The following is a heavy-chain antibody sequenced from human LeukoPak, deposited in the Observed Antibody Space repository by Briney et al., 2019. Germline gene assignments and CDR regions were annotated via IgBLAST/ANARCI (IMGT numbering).Heavy chain of an antibody. CDR2: INHSGST. Sequence: SETLSLTCAVYGGSFSGYYWSWIRQPPGKGLEWIGEINHSGSTNYNPSLKSRVTISVDTSKNQFSLKLSSVTAADTAVYYCARGKSTGDSAGSSVDYWGQGTLVTVSS. V-gene: IGHV4-34*01. J-gene: IGHJ4*02. D-gene: IGHD1-1*01. CDR3: ARGKSTGDSAGSSVDY. CDR1: GGSFSGYY.